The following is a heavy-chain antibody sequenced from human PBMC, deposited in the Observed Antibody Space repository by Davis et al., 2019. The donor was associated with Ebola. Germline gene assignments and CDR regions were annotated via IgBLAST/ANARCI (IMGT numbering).Heavy chain of an antibody. CDR3: ARDLHYYGMDV. CDR2: IYYSGST. J-gene: IGHJ6*02. Sequence: GSLRLSCAVSGVSISSSNRWSWVRQPPGKGLEWIGYIYYSGSTYYNPSLKSRVTISVDTSKNQFSLKLSSVTAADTAVYYCARDLHYYGMDVWGQGTTVTVSS. CDR1: GVSISSSNR. V-gene: IGHV4-4*02.